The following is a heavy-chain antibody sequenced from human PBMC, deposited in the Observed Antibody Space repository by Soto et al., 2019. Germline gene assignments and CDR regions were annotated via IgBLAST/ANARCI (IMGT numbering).Heavy chain of an antibody. V-gene: IGHV1-2*02. CDR2: INPNSGGT. CDR3: AREPARPSLREGGMDV. J-gene: IGHJ6*02. CDR1: GYPLTGYY. D-gene: IGHD6-6*01. Sequence: XSVKVSCTASGYPLTGYYMHWVRQAPGQGLEWMGWINPNSGGTNYAQKFQGRVTMTRDTSISTAYMELSRLRSDDTAVYYCAREPARPSLREGGMDVCGQRTTVTVSS.